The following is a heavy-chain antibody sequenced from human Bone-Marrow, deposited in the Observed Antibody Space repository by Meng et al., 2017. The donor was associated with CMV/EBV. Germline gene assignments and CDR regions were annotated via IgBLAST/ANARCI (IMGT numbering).Heavy chain of an antibody. D-gene: IGHD1-26*01. CDR3: ARRGGSHSKDAFDI. Sequence: GGSLRLSCAASGFTFSDYYMSWIRQASGKGLEWVSYISSSGSTIYYADSVKGRFTISRDHAKNSLYLQMDSLRAEDTAVYYCARRGGSHSKDAFDIWGQGTMVTVSS. CDR1: GFTFSDYY. CDR2: ISSSGSTI. V-gene: IGHV3-11*01. J-gene: IGHJ3*02.